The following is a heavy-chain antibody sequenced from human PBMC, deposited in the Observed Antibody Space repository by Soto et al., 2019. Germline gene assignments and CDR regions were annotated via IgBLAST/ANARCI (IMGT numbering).Heavy chain of an antibody. D-gene: IGHD6-6*01. V-gene: IGHV3-30*18. CDR2: ISYDGSNK. CDR1: GFTFSSYG. Sequence: GGSLRLSCAASGFTFSSYGMHWVRQAPGKGLEWVAVISYDGSNKYYADSVKGRFTISRDNSKNTLYLQMNSLRAEDTAVYYCAKDLEAARPYYYYGMDVWGQGPRSPSP. J-gene: IGHJ6*02. CDR3: AKDLEAARPYYYYGMDV.